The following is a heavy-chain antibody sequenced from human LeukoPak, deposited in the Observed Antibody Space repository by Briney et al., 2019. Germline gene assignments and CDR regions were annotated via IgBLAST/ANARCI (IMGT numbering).Heavy chain of an antibody. Sequence: GGSLRLSCAASEFSFSTYAMTWVRQAPGKGLQWVSAISETGGGTFYAGSVKGRFTISRDNSKNTLYLQMNSLRAEDTALYYCATVLHTAMTTWAAFDVWGPGTMVTGSS. D-gene: IGHD5-18*01. V-gene: IGHV3-23*01. CDR3: ATVLHTAMTTWAAFDV. J-gene: IGHJ3*01. CDR1: EFSFSTYA. CDR2: ISETGGGT.